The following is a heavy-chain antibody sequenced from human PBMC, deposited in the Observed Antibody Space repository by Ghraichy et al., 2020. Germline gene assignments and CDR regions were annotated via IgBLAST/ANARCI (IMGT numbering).Heavy chain of an antibody. CDR1: GFTFSSYG. D-gene: IGHD3-3*01. J-gene: IGHJ4*02. CDR3: TKDYYDFWSGYQGYYFGY. V-gene: IGHV3-30*18. Sequence: GALRLSCAASGFTFSSYGMHWVRQAPGEGLEWVAFISHDASEKYYGESVKGRFTIFRDISKNTLYLQMNSLRTEDTAVYYCTKDYYDFWSGYQGYYFGYWCQGTLVTVSS. CDR2: ISHDASEK.